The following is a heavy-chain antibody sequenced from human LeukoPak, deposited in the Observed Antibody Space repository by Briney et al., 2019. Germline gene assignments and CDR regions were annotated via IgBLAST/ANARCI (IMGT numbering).Heavy chain of an antibody. CDR3: ARGVATADHFDY. Sequence: SETLSLTCTVSGDSISRYYWTWIRQPPGKGLEWIGYIYYSGSTNYNPSLKSRVTISGDTSKNQFSLKLSSVTAADTAVYYCARGVATADHFDYWGQGTLVTVSS. J-gene: IGHJ4*02. V-gene: IGHV4-59*01. CDR2: IYYSGST. D-gene: IGHD2-21*02. CDR1: GDSISRYY.